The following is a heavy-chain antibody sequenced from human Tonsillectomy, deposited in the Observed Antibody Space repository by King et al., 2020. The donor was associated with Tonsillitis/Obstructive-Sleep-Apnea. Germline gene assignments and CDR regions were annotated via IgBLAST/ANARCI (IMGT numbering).Heavy chain of an antibody. CDR2: INHSGST. CDR3: AKVSYSGYDYLRYYYYMDV. CDR1: GVSFSGYY. Sequence: VQLQQWGAGLLKPSETLSLPCAVYGVSFSGYYWSWLRQPPGKGLEWIGEINHSGSTNYNPSLKSRVTISVDTSKNQFSLKLSSVTAADTAVYYCAKVSYSGYDYLRYYYYMDVWGKGTTVTVSS. J-gene: IGHJ6*03. V-gene: IGHV4-34*01. D-gene: IGHD5-12*01.